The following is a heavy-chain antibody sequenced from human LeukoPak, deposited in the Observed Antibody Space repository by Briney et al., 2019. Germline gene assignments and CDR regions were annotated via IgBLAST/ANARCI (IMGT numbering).Heavy chain of an antibody. J-gene: IGHJ4*02. CDR3: GRDRPTGYYDY. CDR2: IDHSGNR. CDR1: GSSISSGYY. D-gene: IGHD3-9*01. Sequence: KPSETLSLTGTVSGSSISSGYYWGWIRQSPGKGREWIASIDHSGNRYYHPSLKSRVTISVDPSKNQFSLKLSSVTAADTPVYYCGRDRPTGYYDYWGQGTLVTVSS. V-gene: IGHV4-38-2*02.